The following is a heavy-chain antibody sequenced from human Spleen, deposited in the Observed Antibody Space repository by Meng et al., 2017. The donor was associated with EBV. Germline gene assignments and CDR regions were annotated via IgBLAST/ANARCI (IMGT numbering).Heavy chain of an antibody. V-gene: IGHV1-69*01. CDR3: ASESRRGFTPDY. CDR1: GGTVSIDA. J-gene: IGHJ4*02. Sequence: QLQLVQSAAEVKKPGSSVRVSCQTSGGTVSIDAISWVRQARRQGLEWMGGFIPMSGAPHYARKFQGRITITADESTSTHYMDLINLTYEDAAMYYCASESRRGFTPDYWGQGTLVTVSS. CDR2: FIPMSGAP. D-gene: IGHD3-10*01.